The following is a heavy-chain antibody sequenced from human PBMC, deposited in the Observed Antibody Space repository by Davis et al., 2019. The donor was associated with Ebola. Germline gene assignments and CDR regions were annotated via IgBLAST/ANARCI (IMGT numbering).Heavy chain of an antibody. D-gene: IGHD4-23*01. V-gene: IGHV3-9*01. CDR2: ISWNSGSI. Sequence: GGSLRLSCAASGFTVSSNYMSWVRQAPGKGLEWVSGISWNSGSIGYADSVKGRFTISRDNAKNSLYLQMNSLRAEDTALYYCAKDRWNYYYYGMDVWGQGTTVTVSS. CDR1: GFTVSSNY. J-gene: IGHJ6*02. CDR3: AKDRWNYYYYGMDV.